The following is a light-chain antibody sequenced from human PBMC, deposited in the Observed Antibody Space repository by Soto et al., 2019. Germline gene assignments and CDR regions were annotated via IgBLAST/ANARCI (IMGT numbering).Light chain of an antibody. V-gene: IGKV2-28*01. CDR2: VAS. Sequence: DIVVTQSPLSLPVTPGEPASISCRSSQSLLHSNGYYYLDWYLQKPGQSPQLLIYVASNRASGVPDRFSGSGSGTDFTLKISRVEAEDVGVYYCIQSLQTRTFGGGTKV. CDR1: QSLLHSNGYYY. CDR3: IQSLQTRT. J-gene: IGKJ4*01.